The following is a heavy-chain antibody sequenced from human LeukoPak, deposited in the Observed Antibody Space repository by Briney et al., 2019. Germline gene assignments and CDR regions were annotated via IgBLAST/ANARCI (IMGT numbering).Heavy chain of an antibody. D-gene: IGHD6-13*01. Sequence: ASVKVSCKASGYIFTTYAMHWVRQAPGQSLEWMGWINAGNGNTKYSQKFQGRVTITRDTSANIAYMELSSLRSEDTAVYYCATTVSAGTYRYFQHWGHGTLVTVSS. CDR3: ATTVSAGTYRYFQH. J-gene: IGHJ1*01. CDR2: INAGNGNT. V-gene: IGHV1-3*01. CDR1: GYIFTTYA.